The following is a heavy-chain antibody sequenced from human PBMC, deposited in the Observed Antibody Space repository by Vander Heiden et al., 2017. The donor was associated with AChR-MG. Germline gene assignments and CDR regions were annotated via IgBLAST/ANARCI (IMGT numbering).Heavy chain of an antibody. CDR2: MFHSGTT. CDR3: ARRTTESNFDF. V-gene: IGHV4-38-2*01. CDR1: GYSMSSGYF. Sequence: QVQLQESGPGLVQPSEPLSLTCAVSGYSMSSGYFWGWIRQPPGKGLEWIGNMFHSGTTFYNPSLKSRVTMSGDTSKNQFSLKLSSLTAADTAVYYCARRTTESNFDFWGQGILVTVSS. J-gene: IGHJ4*02. D-gene: IGHD1-1*01.